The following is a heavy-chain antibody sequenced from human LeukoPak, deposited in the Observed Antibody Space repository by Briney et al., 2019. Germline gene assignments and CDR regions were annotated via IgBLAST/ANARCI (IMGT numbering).Heavy chain of an antibody. V-gene: IGHV3-30-3*01. CDR3: ARSGQYCSSSSCYRWFDP. J-gene: IGHJ5*02. CDR2: ISYDGSSK. Sequence: GGSLRFSCAASGFTFSNYAMHWVRQAPGKGLEWVAVISYDGSSKYYADSVKGRFTIPRDNSKNTLFLQMNSLRAEDTAVYYCARSGQYCSSSSCYRWFDPWGQGTLVTVSS. CDR1: GFTFSNYA. D-gene: IGHD2-2*01.